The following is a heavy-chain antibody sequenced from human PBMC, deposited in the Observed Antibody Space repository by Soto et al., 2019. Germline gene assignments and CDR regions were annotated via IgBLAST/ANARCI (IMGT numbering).Heavy chain of an antibody. CDR2: ISGSGGST. D-gene: IGHD3-22*01. CDR1: GFTFSSYA. J-gene: IGHJ4*02. Sequence: EVQLLESGGGLVQPGGSLRLSCAASGFTFSSYAMSWVRQAPGKGLEWVSAISGSGGSTYYADSVKGRFTISRDNSKNTLYLQMNILRAEDTAVYYCEKADYYDSSGYYPADYWGQGTLVTVSS. CDR3: EKADYYDSSGYYPADY. V-gene: IGHV3-23*01.